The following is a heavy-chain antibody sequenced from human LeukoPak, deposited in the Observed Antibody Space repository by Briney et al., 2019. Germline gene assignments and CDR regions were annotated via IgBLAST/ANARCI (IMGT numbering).Heavy chain of an antibody. CDR3: ARERDGRFFDY. D-gene: IGHD5-24*01. CDR2: INQEGSEK. Sequence: GGSLRLSCEVSGLIFRSFWMSWVRQAPGKGLEWVANINQEGSEKYFVDSVRGRFTMSRDNAKNSLHLQMNTLTAEDTAVYYCARERDGRFFDYWGQGALVTVSS. V-gene: IGHV3-7*01. CDR1: GLIFRSFW. J-gene: IGHJ4*02.